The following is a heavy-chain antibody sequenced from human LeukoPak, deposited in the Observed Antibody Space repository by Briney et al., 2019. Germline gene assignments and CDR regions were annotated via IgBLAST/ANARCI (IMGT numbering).Heavy chain of an antibody. CDR2: IKEDGTEK. CDR3: VRESRPGGAMGLYHNLDY. V-gene: IGHV3-7*01. CDR1: GFTFSDFW. Sequence: GGSLRLSCAGSGFTFSDFWMTWVRQTPGKGLEWVANIKEDGTEKNLVDSVKGRFTISSDNTKNLLFLEMNNLRGDDTAIYYCVRESRPGGAMGLYHNLDYWGQGTLVAVSS. J-gene: IGHJ4*02. D-gene: IGHD1-1*01.